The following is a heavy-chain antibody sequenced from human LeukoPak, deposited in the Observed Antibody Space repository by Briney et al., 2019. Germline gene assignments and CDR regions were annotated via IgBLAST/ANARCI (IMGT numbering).Heavy chain of an antibody. D-gene: IGHD3-22*01. Sequence: GGSLRLSCAASGFTVSSNYMSWVRQAPGKGLEWVSVIYSGGSTYYADSVKGRFTISRDNSKNTLYLQMNSLRAEDTAVYYCARAWEGYDSSGNNWFDPWGQGTLVTVSS. V-gene: IGHV3-53*01. CDR2: IYSGGST. CDR3: ARAWEGYDSSGNNWFDP. J-gene: IGHJ5*02. CDR1: GFTVSSNY.